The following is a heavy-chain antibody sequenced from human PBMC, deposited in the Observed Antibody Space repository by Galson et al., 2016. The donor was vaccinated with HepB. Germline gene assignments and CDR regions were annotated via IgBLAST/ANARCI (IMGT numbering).Heavy chain of an antibody. D-gene: IGHD1-26*01. Sequence: SLRLSCAASGFAFRSYAMNWVRQAPGKGLEWVTVISYDGSTKSYADSVKGRFTISRDNSKNTLYLEMNSLRPEDTAMYYCAQDPTDSGSPSLRLEYWGQGTLVTVSS. CDR3: AQDPTDSGSPSLRLEY. V-gene: IGHV3-30*18. CDR1: GFAFRSYA. J-gene: IGHJ4*02. CDR2: ISYDGSTK.